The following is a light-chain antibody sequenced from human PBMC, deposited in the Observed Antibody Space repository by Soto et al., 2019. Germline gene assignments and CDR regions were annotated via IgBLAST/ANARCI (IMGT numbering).Light chain of an antibody. CDR2: AAS. CDR1: QSISSY. J-gene: IGKJ3*01. Sequence: DIQMTQSPSSLSASVGDRVTITCRASQSISSYLNWYQQKPGKAPKLLIYAASILQSGVPSRFSGSGSGTDFTLTISSLQPEDFATYYCQQSYSTPGTFGPGTKVDIK. CDR3: QQSYSTPGT. V-gene: IGKV1-39*01.